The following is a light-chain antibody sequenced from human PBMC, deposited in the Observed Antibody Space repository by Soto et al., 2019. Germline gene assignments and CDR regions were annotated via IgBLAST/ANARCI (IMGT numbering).Light chain of an antibody. CDR2: DAS. J-gene: IGKJ5*01. CDR1: QSITTF. Sequence: DIQMTQSPSTLSASIGDRVTITCRASQSITTFLAWYQQKPGKAPQILIYDASKLEPGVPSRLSGGGSGTEFTLTISSLQPDDFATYYCQQFEDFPRAIIFGQGTRLDLK. V-gene: IGKV1-5*01. CDR3: QQFEDFPRAII.